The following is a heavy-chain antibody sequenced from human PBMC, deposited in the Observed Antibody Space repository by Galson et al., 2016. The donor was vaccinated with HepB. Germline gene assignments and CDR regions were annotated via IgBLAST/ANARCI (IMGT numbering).Heavy chain of an antibody. D-gene: IGHD2-21*01. Sequence: EPLSLTCTVSSGSISSSRYYWGWIRQPPGKGLEWIGSVYYSGTAYYDPSLKSRVSISVDTSKNQFSLRLSSVTAGDTAVYFCASHCGGDCYNNLADAFDIWGRGTMVTVSS. CDR2: VYYSGTA. CDR1: SGSISSSRYY. CDR3: ASHCGGDCYNNLADAFDI. V-gene: IGHV4-39*01. J-gene: IGHJ3*02.